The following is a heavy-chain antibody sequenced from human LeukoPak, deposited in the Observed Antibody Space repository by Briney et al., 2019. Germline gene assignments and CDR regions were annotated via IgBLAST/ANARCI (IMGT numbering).Heavy chain of an antibody. CDR3: ARGAPDLDY. D-gene: IGHD1-14*01. V-gene: IGHV4-34*01. Sequence: SETLSLTCAVYGGSFSGYYWSWIRQPPGKGLEWIGEINHSGSTNYNPSLKSRVTISVDTSKNQFSLKLSSVTAADTAVYYCARGAPDLDYWGQGTLVTVSP. J-gene: IGHJ4*02. CDR1: GGSFSGYY. CDR2: INHSGST.